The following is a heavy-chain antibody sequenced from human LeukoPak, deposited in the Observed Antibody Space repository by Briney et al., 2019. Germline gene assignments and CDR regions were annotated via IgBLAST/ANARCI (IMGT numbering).Heavy chain of an antibody. D-gene: IGHD5-12*01. CDR2: IIPILGIA. V-gene: IGHV1-69*04. CDR3: ARAFFRGYDPFDY. J-gene: IGHJ4*02. CDR1: GCTFSSYA. Sequence: ASAKVSCKASGCTFSSYAISWVGQAPGQGLEWMARIIPILGIANYAQKLQGRGTITAGKSTSTAYMELSSVRSEDTAVYYCARAFFRGYDPFDYWGQGTLVTVSS.